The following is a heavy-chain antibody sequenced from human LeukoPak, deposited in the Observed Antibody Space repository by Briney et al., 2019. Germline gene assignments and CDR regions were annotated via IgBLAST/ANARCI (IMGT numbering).Heavy chain of an antibody. J-gene: IGHJ5*02. CDR3: ARVPGGWINWFDP. V-gene: IGHV4-39*07. CDR1: GGSISSNNY. Sequence: PSETLSLTCTVSGGSISSNNYWGWIRQPPGKGLEWIGSIFYGGSTYSNPSLKRRVTISVDTSKNQFSLILTSVTAADTAVYYCARVPGGWINWFDPWGQGTLVTVSS. CDR2: IFYGGST. D-gene: IGHD6-19*01.